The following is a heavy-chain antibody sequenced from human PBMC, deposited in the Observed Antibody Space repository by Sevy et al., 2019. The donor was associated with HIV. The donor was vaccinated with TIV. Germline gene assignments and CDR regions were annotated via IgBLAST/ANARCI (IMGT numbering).Heavy chain of an antibody. CDR3: ARAWATVTTYAFDI. V-gene: IGHV1-69*13. CDR1: GGTFSSYV. Sequence: ASVKVSCKASGGTFSSYVISWVRQAPGQGLEWMGGIIPIFGTANYAQKFQGRVTITADESTSTAYMELSSLRSEDTAGYYCARAWATVTTYAFDIWGQGTMVTVSS. CDR2: IIPIFGTA. J-gene: IGHJ3*02. D-gene: IGHD4-17*01.